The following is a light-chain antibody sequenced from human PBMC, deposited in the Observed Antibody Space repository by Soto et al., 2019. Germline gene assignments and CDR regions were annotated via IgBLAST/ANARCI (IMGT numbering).Light chain of an antibody. J-gene: IGKJ4*01. V-gene: IGKV3-15*01. CDR2: DTS. CDR3: QHYVNWPLT. Sequence: EIVMTQSPATLSVSPGEGATLSCRASQGIGDTLAWYQQKPGQTPRLLIYDTSIRATVVPARFSGSMSGAEFTLTISSLQSEGLAVYYCQHYVNWPLTFGGGTKVDIK. CDR1: QGIGDT.